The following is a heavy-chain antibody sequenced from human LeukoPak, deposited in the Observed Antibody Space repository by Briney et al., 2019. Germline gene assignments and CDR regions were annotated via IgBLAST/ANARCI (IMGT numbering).Heavy chain of an antibody. J-gene: IGHJ6*02. CDR3: ARGMGATSYYYYGMDV. V-gene: IGHV4-61*05. CDR1: GGSISSSSYY. Sequence: SETLSLTCTVSGGSISSSSYYWGWIRQPPGKGLEWIGYIYYSGSTNYNPSLKSRVTISVDTSKNQFSLKLSSVTAADTAVYYCARGMGATSYYYYGMDVWGQGTTVTVSS. CDR2: IYYSGST. D-gene: IGHD1-26*01.